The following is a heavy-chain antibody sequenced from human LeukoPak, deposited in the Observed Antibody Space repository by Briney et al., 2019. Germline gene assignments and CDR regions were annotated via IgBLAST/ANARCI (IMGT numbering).Heavy chain of an antibody. CDR2: INPNSGGT. J-gene: IGHJ5*01. CDR1: GYTFTDYL. D-gene: IGHD3-10*01. V-gene: IGHV1-2*02. CDR3: ARVSGTTSFGNYWFDS. Sequence: ASVKVSCKASGYTFTDYLIHWVRQAPGQGLEWMGWINPNSGGTNHAQNFQARVAMTRDTSISTAYMELSSLRSDDTAVYYCARVSGTTSFGNYWFDSWGRGTLVTVSS.